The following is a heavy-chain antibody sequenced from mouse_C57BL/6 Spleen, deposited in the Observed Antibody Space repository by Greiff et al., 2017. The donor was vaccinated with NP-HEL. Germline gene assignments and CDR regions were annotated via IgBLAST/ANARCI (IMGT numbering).Heavy chain of an antibody. V-gene: IGHV1-55*01. CDR3: ARDGLRTRSFDY. Sequence: VQLQQPGAELVKPGASVKMSCKASGYTFTSYWITWVKQRPGQGLEWIGDIYPGSGSTNYNEKFKSKATLTVDTSSSTAYMQLSSLTSEDSAVYYCARDGLRTRSFDYWGQGTTLTVSS. D-gene: IGHD1-1*01. CDR1: GYTFTSYW. J-gene: IGHJ2*01. CDR2: IYPGSGST.